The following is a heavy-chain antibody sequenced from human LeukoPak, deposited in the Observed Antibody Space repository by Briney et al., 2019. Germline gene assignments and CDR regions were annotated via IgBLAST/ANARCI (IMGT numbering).Heavy chain of an antibody. V-gene: IGHV4-34*01. CDR2: INHSGST. J-gene: IGHJ4*02. CDR1: GGSFSGYC. D-gene: IGHD3-10*01. Sequence: SETLSLTCAVYGGSFSGYCWSWIRQPPGKGLEWIGEINHSGSTNYNPSLKSRVTISVDTSKNQFSLKLSSVTAADTAVYYCARFTLYYYGSGSLNAYYFDYWGQGTLVTVSS. CDR3: ARFTLYYYGSGSLNAYYFDY.